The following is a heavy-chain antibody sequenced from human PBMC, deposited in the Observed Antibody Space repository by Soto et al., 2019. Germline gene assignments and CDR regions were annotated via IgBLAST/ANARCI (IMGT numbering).Heavy chain of an antibody. Sequence: GSLRLSCVVSGFTFSSYTMSWLRQAPGKGLEWVSEISGGAGSTNYADSVKGRFTISRDNSKNTLSLQMDSLRAEDTAVYYWAKNKWSGDCSGGGCYPFDYWGQGTLVTVSS. CDR3: AKNKWSGDCSGGGCYPFDY. CDR1: GFTFSSYT. D-gene: IGHD2-15*01. CDR2: ISGGAGST. V-gene: IGHV3-23*01. J-gene: IGHJ4*02.